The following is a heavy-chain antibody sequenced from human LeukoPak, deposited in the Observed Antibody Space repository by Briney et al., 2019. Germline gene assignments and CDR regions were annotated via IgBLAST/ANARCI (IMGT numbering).Heavy chain of an antibody. CDR1: GFTFRSYG. Sequence: GRSLRLSCAASGFTFRSYGMHWVRQAPGKGLEWVAVIWYDGSNKYYADSVESRFIISRDNSKSTLYLQMDSLRAEDTAVYFCTRDISSSRFDFWGQGTQVIVSS. CDR2: IWYDGSNK. V-gene: IGHV3-33*01. CDR3: TRDISSSRFDF. D-gene: IGHD6-6*01. J-gene: IGHJ4*02.